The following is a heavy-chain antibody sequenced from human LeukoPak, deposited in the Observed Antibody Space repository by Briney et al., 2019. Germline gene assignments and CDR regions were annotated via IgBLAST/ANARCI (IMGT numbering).Heavy chain of an antibody. V-gene: IGHV3-7*01. D-gene: IGHD6-13*01. CDR2: IKQDGSEK. Sequence: GGSLRLSCAASGFTFSSYWMSWVRQAPGKGLEWVANIKQDGSEKYYVDSVKGRFTISRDNAKNSLYLQMNSLRAEDTAVYYCARDRASSWSNWFDSWGQGTLVTVSS. CDR1: GFTFSSYW. J-gene: IGHJ5*01. CDR3: ARDRASSWSNWFDS.